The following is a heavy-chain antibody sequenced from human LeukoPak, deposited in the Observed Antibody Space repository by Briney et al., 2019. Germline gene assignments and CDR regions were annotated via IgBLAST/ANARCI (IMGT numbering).Heavy chain of an antibody. V-gene: IGHV1-18*01. D-gene: IGHD3-22*01. CDR1: GYTFISYG. CDR3: ATSDSSGYYYYYYGMDV. CDR2: ISAYNGNT. Sequence: ASVKVSCKASGYTFISYGITWVRQAPGQGLEWMGWISAYNGNTNYAQKLQDRVTMTTDTSTSTVYMELRSLRPDDTAVYYCATSDSSGYYYYYYGMDVWGQGTTVAVSS. J-gene: IGHJ6*02.